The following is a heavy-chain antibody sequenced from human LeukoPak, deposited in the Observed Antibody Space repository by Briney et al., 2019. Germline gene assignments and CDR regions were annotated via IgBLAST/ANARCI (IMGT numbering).Heavy chain of an antibody. D-gene: IGHD3-10*01. CDR3: AKGAWYYYGSGSYYNNY. CDR2: ISGSGGST. V-gene: IGHV3-23*01. CDR1: GFTFSSYA. Sequence: PGGSLRLSCAASGFTFSSYAMSWVRQAPGKGLEWVSAISGSGGSTYYADSVKGRFTISRDNSKNTPYLQMNSLRAEDTAVYYCAKGAWYYYGSGSYYNNYWGQGTLVTVSS. J-gene: IGHJ4*02.